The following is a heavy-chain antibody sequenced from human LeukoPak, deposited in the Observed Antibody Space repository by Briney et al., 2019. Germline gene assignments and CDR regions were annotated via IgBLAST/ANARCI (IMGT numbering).Heavy chain of an antibody. D-gene: IGHD1-26*01. CDR3: ARGGIVGATIDY. J-gene: IGHJ4*02. Sequence: GASVKVSCKXSGYTFTSYDINWVRQTTGQGLEWMGGIIPIFGTANYAQKFQGRVTITADESTSTAYMELSSLRSEDTAVYYCARGGIVGATIDYWGQGTLVTVSS. CDR1: GYTFTSYD. CDR2: IIPIFGTA. V-gene: IGHV1-69*13.